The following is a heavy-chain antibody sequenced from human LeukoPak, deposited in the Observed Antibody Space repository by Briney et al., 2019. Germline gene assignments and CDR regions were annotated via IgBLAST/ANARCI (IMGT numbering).Heavy chain of an antibody. CDR1: GYTFTSYG. Sequence: ASVKVSCKASGYTFTSYGISWVRQAPGQGLEWMGWISAYNGNTNYAQKLQGRVTMTTDTSTSTAYMELRSLRSDDRAVYYCARDLGAVVPAAIDFDYWGEGTLVTVSS. CDR2: ISAYNGNT. V-gene: IGHV1-18*01. D-gene: IGHD2-2*01. CDR3: ARDLGAVVPAAIDFDY. J-gene: IGHJ4*02.